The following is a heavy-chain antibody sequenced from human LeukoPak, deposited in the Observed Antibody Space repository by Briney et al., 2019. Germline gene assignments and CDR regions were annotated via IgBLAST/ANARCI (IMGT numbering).Heavy chain of an antibody. CDR1: GGSISSYY. CDR3: ARLGRWLQFEYFDY. Sequence: PSETLSLTCTVSGGSISSYYWSWIRQPPGKGLEWIGYIYYSGSTNYNPSLNSRVTISVDTSKRHFSLKLRSVTAADTAVYYCARLGRWLQFEYFDYWGQGALVSVSS. CDR2: IYYSGST. J-gene: IGHJ4*02. V-gene: IGHV4-59*08. D-gene: IGHD5-24*01.